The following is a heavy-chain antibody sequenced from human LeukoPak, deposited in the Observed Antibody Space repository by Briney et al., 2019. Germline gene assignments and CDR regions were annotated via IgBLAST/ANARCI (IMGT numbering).Heavy chain of an antibody. D-gene: IGHD3-10*01. V-gene: IGHV3-21*01. CDR3: ARYGSGKCMDV. Sequence: PGGSLRLSCAASGFTFSGYSMNWVRQAPGRGLEWVSCISSSSSHIYYAVSVKGRFTISRDNAKNSLYLQMNSLRAEDTAVYYCARYGSGKCMDVWGQGTTVTVSS. J-gene: IGHJ6*02. CDR1: GFTFSGYS. CDR2: ISSSSSHI.